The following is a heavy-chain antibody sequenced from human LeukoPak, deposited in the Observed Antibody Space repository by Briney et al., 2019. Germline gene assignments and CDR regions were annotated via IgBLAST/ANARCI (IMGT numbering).Heavy chain of an antibody. CDR3: AKSTAPCSRGSCYSALES. V-gene: IGHV3-9*01. Sequence: GGSLRLSCAASGFTFDDYAMHWVRQAPGKGLEWVSGISWNSGSIGYADSVKGRFTISRDNSENTLYLQMNSLRVEDTAIYYCAKSTAPCSRGSCYSALESWGQGTLVTVSS. CDR1: GFTFDDYA. J-gene: IGHJ4*02. D-gene: IGHD2-15*01. CDR2: ISWNSGSI.